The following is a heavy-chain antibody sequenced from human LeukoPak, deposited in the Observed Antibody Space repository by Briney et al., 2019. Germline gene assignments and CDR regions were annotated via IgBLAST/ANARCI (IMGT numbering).Heavy chain of an antibody. CDR1: GYSFSSYW. Sequence: GESLKISCKGSGYSFSSYWIGWVRQMPGKGLEWMGIIYPGDSNTRYNPSFQGQVTISADKSISTAYLQWSSLTASDAAMYYCARFLYASGRIFDFWGQGTLVTVSS. D-gene: IGHD3-10*01. CDR2: IYPGDSNT. V-gene: IGHV5-51*01. J-gene: IGHJ4*02. CDR3: ARFLYASGRIFDF.